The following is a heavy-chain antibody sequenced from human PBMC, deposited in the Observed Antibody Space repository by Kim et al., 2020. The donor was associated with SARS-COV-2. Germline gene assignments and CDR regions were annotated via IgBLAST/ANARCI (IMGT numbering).Heavy chain of an antibody. J-gene: IGHJ4*02. V-gene: IGHV3-49*02. CDR2: T. CDR3: TRDDFWSGYYTF. D-gene: IGHD3-3*01. Sequence: TEYAASVKGRFTISRDNSKNIAYLQMNSLKTEDTAVYYCTRDDFWSGYYTFWGQGTLVTVSS.